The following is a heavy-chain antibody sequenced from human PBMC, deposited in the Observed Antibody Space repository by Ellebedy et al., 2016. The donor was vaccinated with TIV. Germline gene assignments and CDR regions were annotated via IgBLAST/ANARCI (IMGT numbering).Heavy chain of an antibody. D-gene: IGHD3-22*01. J-gene: IGHJ4*02. CDR1: GASISSSNY. CDR2: ISHSGNT. CDR3: ARSSGLFSLDY. V-gene: IGHV4-4*02. Sequence: SETLSLXXAVSGASISSSNYWNWVRQPPGEGLEWIGEISHSGNTKYNPSLKSRVTISMDKSKNQFSLKVTSVTAADTAVYYCARSSGLFSLDYWGQGTLVTVSS.